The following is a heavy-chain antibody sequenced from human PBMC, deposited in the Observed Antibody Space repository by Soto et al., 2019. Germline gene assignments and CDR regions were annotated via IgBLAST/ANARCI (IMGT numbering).Heavy chain of an antibody. CDR1: GFTFDDYA. Sequence: EVQLVESGGGLVQPGRSLRLSCAASGFTFDDYAMHWVRQAPGKGLEWVSGISWNRGSIGYADSVKGRFTISRDNAKNSLYLQMNSLRAEDTALYYCAKDPESIAARRSAFDIWGQGTMVTVSS. CDR3: AKDPESIAARRSAFDI. J-gene: IGHJ3*02. CDR2: ISWNRGSI. V-gene: IGHV3-9*01. D-gene: IGHD6-6*01.